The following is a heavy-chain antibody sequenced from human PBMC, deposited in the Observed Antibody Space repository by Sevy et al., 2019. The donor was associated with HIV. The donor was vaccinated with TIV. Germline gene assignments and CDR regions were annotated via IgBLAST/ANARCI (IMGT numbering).Heavy chain of an antibody. CDR1: GFTFNTYS. V-gene: IGHV3-30-3*01. CDR3: ARGGILVEGDDRTTPFDF. CDR2: ISSDGVNK. D-gene: IGHD2-15*01. Sequence: GGSLRLSCSVSGFTFNTYSFRWVRQAPGMGLEWVSVISSDGVNKYYADSVRGRFTISRDNSKSTLYLQMNNLRAGDTGVYYCARGGILVEGDDRTTPFDFWGQGTLVTVSS. J-gene: IGHJ4*02.